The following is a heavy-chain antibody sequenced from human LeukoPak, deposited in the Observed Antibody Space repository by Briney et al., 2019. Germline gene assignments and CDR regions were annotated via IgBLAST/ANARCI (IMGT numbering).Heavy chain of an antibody. J-gene: IGHJ4*02. D-gene: IGHD3-22*01. Sequence: GGSLTLSCAASAFTFSSYWMNWVSQAPGKGREWVANIKHDGSEKYYVNTGKGRFTISRNNAENSLYLQMNSLRAEDTAVYYCARGVRDSSVYLQIWPDYWGQGTLVTVYS. CDR3: ARGVRDSSVYLQIWPDY. CDR2: IKHDGSEK. CDR1: AFTFSSYW. V-gene: IGHV3-7*01.